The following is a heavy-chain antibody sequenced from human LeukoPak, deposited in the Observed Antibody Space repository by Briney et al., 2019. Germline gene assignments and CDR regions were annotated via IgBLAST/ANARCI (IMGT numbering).Heavy chain of an antibody. V-gene: IGHV3-30*02. D-gene: IGHD6-13*01. CDR1: GFTFSSYG. CDR3: AKKGLAASGQFDC. Sequence: GGSLRLSCAASGFTFSSYGMDWVRQAPGKGLEWVASIWYDGRDKYYADSVRGRFTISRDDSKNTLDLQMNSLRPEDTGLYYCAKKGLAASGQFDCWGQGTLVTV. CDR2: IWYDGRDK. J-gene: IGHJ4*02.